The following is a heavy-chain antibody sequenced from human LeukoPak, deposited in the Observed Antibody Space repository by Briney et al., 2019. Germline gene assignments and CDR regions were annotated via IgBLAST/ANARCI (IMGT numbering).Heavy chain of an antibody. D-gene: IGHD4-17*01. J-gene: IGHJ3*02. Sequence: GGPLSLSCAAAGFSFSRYSMNWVRQAPGKGLEWVSSISSSSNYIYYADSLKDRFTISRDNAQNSLYLQMNGLRAEDTAVYFCARDRYGDSAFDIWGQGTMVTVSS. V-gene: IGHV3-21*01. CDR2: ISSSSNYI. CDR1: GFSFSRYS. CDR3: ARDRYGDSAFDI.